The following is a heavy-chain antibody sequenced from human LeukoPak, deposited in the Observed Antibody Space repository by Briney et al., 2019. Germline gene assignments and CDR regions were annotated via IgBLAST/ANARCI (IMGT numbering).Heavy chain of an antibody. D-gene: IGHD2-15*01. Sequence: PGGSLRLSCAASGFTFSSYAMTWVRQAPGKGLEWVSVIYSDGSTNYADSVKGRFTISRDNSKNMLYLQMNSLRAEDTAVYYCARGLGYCDTTTCLLPFDYWGQGTLVTVSS. CDR1: GFTFSSYA. CDR3: ARGLGYCDTTTCLLPFDY. V-gene: IGHV3-23*03. J-gene: IGHJ4*02. CDR2: IYSDGST.